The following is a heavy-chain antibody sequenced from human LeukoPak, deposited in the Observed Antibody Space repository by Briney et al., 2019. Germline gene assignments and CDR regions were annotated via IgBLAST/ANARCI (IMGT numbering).Heavy chain of an antibody. D-gene: IGHD2-15*01. V-gene: IGHV3-15*01. CDR2: NKSNTDGGTT. CDR1: GFTFSNAW. J-gene: IGHJ4*02. CDR3: ATEFYGSVYNY. Sequence: GGSLRLSCAASGFTFSNAWMSWVRQAPGKGLEWVGHNKSNTDGGTTDYAAPVKGRFTISRDDSENTLYLQMNSLKTEDTAVYYCATEFYGSVYNYWGQGTLLTVSS.